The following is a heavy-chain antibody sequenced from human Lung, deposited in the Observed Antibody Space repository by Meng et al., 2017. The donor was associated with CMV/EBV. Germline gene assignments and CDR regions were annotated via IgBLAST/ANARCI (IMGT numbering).Heavy chain of an antibody. CDR3: VRVRGQWELGDTYDI. CDR1: GYTFTNYG. D-gene: IGHD1-26*01. V-gene: IGHV1-18*01. J-gene: IGHJ3*02. CDR2: IRAYTVNT. Sequence: ASVKVSXKASGYTFTNYGLSWVRQAPGQGLEWMGWIRAYTVNTNYAQKFQGRVTMTADRFTDTAYMELRSLRSDDTAVYYCVRVRGQWELGDTYDIWGQGXMVTVSS.